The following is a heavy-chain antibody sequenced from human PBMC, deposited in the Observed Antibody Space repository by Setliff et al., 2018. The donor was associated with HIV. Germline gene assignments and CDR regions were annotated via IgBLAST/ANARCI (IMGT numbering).Heavy chain of an antibody. CDR1: GGSISSGDYY. Sequence: LSLTCTVSGGSISSGDYYWSWIRQPPGKGLEWVSFISRSNSYIYYADSVKGRFTISRDNAKNSLYLQMNSLRAEDTAVYYCARATAAWDDAFDIWGQGTMVTVSS. D-gene: IGHD6-13*01. J-gene: IGHJ3*02. V-gene: IGHV3-11*06. CDR3: ARATAAWDDAFDI. CDR2: ISRSNSYI.